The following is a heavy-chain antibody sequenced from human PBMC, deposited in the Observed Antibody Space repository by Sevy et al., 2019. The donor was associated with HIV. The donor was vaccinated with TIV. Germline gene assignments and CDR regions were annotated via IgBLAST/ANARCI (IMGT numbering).Heavy chain of an antibody. D-gene: IGHD2-8*01. V-gene: IGHV3-30*04. J-gene: IGHJ4*02. CDR1: GFMFADHA. CDR3: ARDHCTDGACFRSGYFDY. CDR2: ISFDGRNK. Sequence: GGSLRLSCAASGFMFADHAFHWVXXAPGKGLEWVAIISFDGRNKRLAESVKGRFTISRDDSKNTVYLQMTSLRPEDTAVYYCARDHCTDGACFRSGYFDYWGQGTLVTVSS.